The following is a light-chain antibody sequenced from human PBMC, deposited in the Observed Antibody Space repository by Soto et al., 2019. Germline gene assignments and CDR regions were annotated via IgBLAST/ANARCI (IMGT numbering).Light chain of an antibody. CDR2: RTD. V-gene: IGLV1-47*01. Sequence: QSALTQPPSVSGTPGQRVSISCSGDSSTFANNYVHWYQQVPGAAPKLLMYRTDQRPSGVPERFSGSKSGISASLTISGLRPEDEAQYYCAAYTGNWNGPVFGGGTKLTVL. J-gene: IGLJ2*01. CDR3: AAYTGNWNGPV. CDR1: SSTFANNY.